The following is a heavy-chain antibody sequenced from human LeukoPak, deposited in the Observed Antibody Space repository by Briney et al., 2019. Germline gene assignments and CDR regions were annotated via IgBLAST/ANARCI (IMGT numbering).Heavy chain of an antibody. V-gene: IGHV3-23*01. D-gene: IGHD3-9*01. CDR2: ISGRGGTT. Sequence: GGSLRLSCAASGFTFSSYAMSWVRQAPGKGLEWASGISGRGGTTYYADSVKGRFTIARDNSKNTLYLQMNSLRAEDTAVYYCAKAGYDIRDYYYYYYMDVWGKGTTVTVSS. J-gene: IGHJ6*03. CDR3: AKAGYDIRDYYYYYYMDV. CDR1: GFTFSSYA.